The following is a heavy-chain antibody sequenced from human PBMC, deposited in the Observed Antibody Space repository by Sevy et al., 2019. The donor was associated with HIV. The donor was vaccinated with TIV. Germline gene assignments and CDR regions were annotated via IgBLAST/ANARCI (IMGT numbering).Heavy chain of an antibody. CDR1: GFKFNGHG. D-gene: IGHD3-3*01. V-gene: IGHV3-30*14. J-gene: IGHJ3*02. CDR3: ARDFEVNNWRVVGAFDM. CDR2: ISHDGDNN. Sequence: GGSLRLSCVAPGFKFNGHGIHWVRQAPGKGLQWVAGISHDGDNNIYGDSVKGRFSISGDQSKNTVYLQMGTLTPEDTAIYYCARDFEVNNWRVVGAFDMWGLGTLVTVSS.